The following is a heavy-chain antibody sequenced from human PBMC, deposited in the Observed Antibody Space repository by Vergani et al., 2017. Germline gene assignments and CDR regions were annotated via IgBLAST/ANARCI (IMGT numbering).Heavy chain of an antibody. CDR3: ATICYRRCGYYLDY. CDR1: GDSISSNNC. CDR2: ICHTEDT. V-gene: IGHV4-4*03. Sequence: QVQLQESGPGLVKPPGTLSLTCAVSGDSISSNNCWTWVRQPPGKGLEWIGEICHTEDTKYSPSLKSRVTVSVDASRNLFSLRLNSVTAADTAVYYCATICYRRCGYYLDYWGQGILVTVSS. D-gene: IGHD2-2*02. J-gene: IGHJ4*02.